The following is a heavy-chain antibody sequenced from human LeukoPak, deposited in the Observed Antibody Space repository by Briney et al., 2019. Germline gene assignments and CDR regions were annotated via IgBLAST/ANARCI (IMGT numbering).Heavy chain of an antibody. D-gene: IGHD2-21*02. Sequence: PSETLSLTCTVSGGSISSYYWSWIRQPPGKGLEWIGYIYYSGSTNYNPSLKSRVTISVDTSKNQFSLKLSSVTAADTAVYYCARRYCGGDCYSDYWGKGTLVTVSS. J-gene: IGHJ4*02. CDR2: IYYSGST. CDR3: ARRYCGGDCYSDY. V-gene: IGHV4-59*08. CDR1: GGSISSYY.